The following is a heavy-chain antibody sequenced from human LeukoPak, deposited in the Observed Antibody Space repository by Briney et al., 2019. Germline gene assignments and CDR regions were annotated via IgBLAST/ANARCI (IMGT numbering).Heavy chain of an antibody. V-gene: IGHV4-34*01. CDR1: GGSFSGYY. CDR3: ARGIWYCSSTSCYSGSYYYYGMDV. Sequence: SETLSLTCAVYGGSFSGYYWSWIRQPPGKGLEWIGEIIHSGSTNYNPSLKSRVTISVDTSKNQFSLKLSSVTAADTAVYYCARGIWYCSSTSCYSGSYYYYGMDVWGKGTTVTVSS. CDR2: IIHSGST. J-gene: IGHJ6*04. D-gene: IGHD2-2*01.